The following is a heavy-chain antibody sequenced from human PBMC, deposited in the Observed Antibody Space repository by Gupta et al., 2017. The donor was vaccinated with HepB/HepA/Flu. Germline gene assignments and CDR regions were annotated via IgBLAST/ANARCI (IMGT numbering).Heavy chain of an antibody. Sequence: VQLLESGGDFVQPGGSLRLSCAASGFTSGFTFSKSAMIWVRQAPGKGLEWVSGFSSGGDINYADAVKGRFTISRDNSNNTVYVQMNSRRVEDTDVYYWATARPGTTDDGGGQGTRVAVSS. V-gene: IGHV3-23*01. CDR1: GFTSGFTFSKSA. J-gene: IGHJ4*02. CDR2: FSSGGDI. CDR3: ATARPGTTDDG. D-gene: IGHD1-1*01.